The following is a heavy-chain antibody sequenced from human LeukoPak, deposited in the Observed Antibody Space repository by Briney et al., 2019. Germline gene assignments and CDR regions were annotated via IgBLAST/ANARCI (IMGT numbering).Heavy chain of an antibody. CDR3: ARELRSELLWLSYYYYYYMDV. CDR1: GFTFSDYY. CDR2: ISSSGSTI. Sequence: PGGSLRLSCAASGFTFSDYYMSWIRQAPGKGLEWVSYISSSGSTIYYADSVKGRFTISRDNAKNSLYLQMNSLRAEDTAVYYFARELRSELLWLSYYYYYYMDVWGKGTTVTISS. V-gene: IGHV3-11*01. D-gene: IGHD3-10*01. J-gene: IGHJ6*03.